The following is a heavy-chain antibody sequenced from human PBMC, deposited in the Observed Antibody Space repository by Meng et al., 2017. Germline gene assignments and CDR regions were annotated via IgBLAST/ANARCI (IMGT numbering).Heavy chain of an antibody. V-gene: IGHV3-74*01. D-gene: IGHD4-23*01. J-gene: IGHJ2*01. CDR1: GFTFNDYW. Sequence: EGQLGEAGGGLVQPGVSLRLSCAASGFTFNDYWVHWVRQAPGKGLVWVSRISPDGTSTDYADSVKGRFSIFRDNARNTLYLQMNSLRAEDTAVYYCASELPGGPNYWYFDLWGRGTLVTVSS. CDR2: ISPDGTST. CDR3: ASELPGGPNYWYFDL.